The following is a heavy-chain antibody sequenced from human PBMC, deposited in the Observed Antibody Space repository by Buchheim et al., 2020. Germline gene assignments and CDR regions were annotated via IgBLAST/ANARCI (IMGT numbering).Heavy chain of an antibody. V-gene: IGHV3-48*03. CDR2: ISSSGSTI. D-gene: IGHD5-12*01. Sequence: EVQLVESGGGLVQPGGSLRLSCAASGFTFSSYEMNWVRQAPGKGLEWVSYISSSGSTIYYADSVKGRFTISRDNAKNSLYLQMNSLRAEDMAVYYCARDLIFRGYDEYNWFDPWGQGTL. CDR1: GFTFSSYE. J-gene: IGHJ5*02. CDR3: ARDLIFRGYDEYNWFDP.